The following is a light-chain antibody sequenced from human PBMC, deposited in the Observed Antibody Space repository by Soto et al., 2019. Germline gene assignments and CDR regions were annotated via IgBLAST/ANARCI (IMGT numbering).Light chain of an antibody. Sequence: QSVLTQPASVSGSPGQSITISCTGTSSDVGGYNYVSWYQQHPGKAPKLMIYEVSNRPSGVSDRLSGSKSGNTASLTISGLQAADEADYYCSSKRTTASLVFGTGTKVTVL. CDR1: SSDVGGYNY. CDR3: SSKRTTASLV. J-gene: IGLJ1*01. V-gene: IGLV2-14*01. CDR2: EVS.